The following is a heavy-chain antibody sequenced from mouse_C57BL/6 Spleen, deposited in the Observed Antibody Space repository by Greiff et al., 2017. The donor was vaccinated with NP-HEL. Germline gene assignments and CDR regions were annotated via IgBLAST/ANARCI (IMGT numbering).Heavy chain of an antibody. CDR1: GYAFSSSW. CDR2: IYPGDGDT. Sequence: QVQLQQSGPELVKPGASVKISCKASGYAFSSSWMNWVKQRPGKGLEWIGRIYPGDGDTNYNGKFKGKATLTADKSSSTAYMQLSSLTSEDSAVYFCAKKLYYDYDGFAYWGQGTLVTVSA. J-gene: IGHJ3*01. V-gene: IGHV1-82*01. CDR3: AKKLYYDYDGFAY. D-gene: IGHD2-4*01.